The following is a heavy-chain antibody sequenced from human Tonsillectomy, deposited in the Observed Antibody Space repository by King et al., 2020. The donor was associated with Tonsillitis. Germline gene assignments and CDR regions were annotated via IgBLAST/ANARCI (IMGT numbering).Heavy chain of an antibody. J-gene: IGHJ6*02. CDR3: ATRMRQFDWVFDEHGMDV. CDR2: IYYSGST. V-gene: IGHV4-39*01. CDR1: GGFISSSSFY. Sequence: QMQLQESGPGLVKPSETLSLTCTVSGGFISSSSFYWGWIRQPPGKGLEWIGSIYYSGSTYYNPSLKSRVTISVDTSKSQFSLRLSSVTAADTAVYYCATRMRQFDWVFDEHGMDVWGQGTSVTVS. D-gene: IGHD3-9*01.